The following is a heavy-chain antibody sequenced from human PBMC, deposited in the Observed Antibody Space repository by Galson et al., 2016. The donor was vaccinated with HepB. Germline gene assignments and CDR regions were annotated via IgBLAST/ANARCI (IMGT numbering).Heavy chain of an antibody. CDR3: ARDRVKRGYSYGYRDY. J-gene: IGHJ4*02. CDR1: GVSISSVSYY. D-gene: IGHD5-18*01. Sequence: PLSLTCTVSGVSISSVSYYWGWIRQPAGKGLEWIGRIYTNGGPNYNPSLKSRVTISIDSSENQFSLKLSSVTAADTAVYYCARDRVKRGYSYGYRDYWGQGTLVTVSS. V-gene: IGHV4-61*02. CDR2: IYTNGGP.